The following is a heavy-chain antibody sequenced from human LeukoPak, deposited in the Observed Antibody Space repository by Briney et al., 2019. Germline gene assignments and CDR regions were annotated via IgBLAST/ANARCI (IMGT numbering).Heavy chain of an antibody. Sequence: SETLSLTCTVPGGSISSYYWSWIRQPPGKGLEWIGYIYYSGSTNYNPSLKSRVTISVDTSKNRFSLKLSSVTAADTAVYYCARLGWTAVGNYWGQGTLVTVSS. D-gene: IGHD5-18*01. CDR1: GGSISSYY. CDR2: IYYSGST. V-gene: IGHV4-59*01. CDR3: ARLGWTAVGNY. J-gene: IGHJ4*02.